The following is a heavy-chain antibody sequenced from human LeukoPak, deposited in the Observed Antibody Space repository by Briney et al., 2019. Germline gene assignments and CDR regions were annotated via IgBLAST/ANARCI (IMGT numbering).Heavy chain of an antibody. V-gene: IGHV4-38-2*02. CDR2: IFHTGSA. J-gene: IGHJ3*02. CDR1: GDSISSGHY. CDR3: ARHSELREASAFDI. Sequence: PSETLSLTCNVSGDSISSGHYWGSIRPPPGKGLEWIGSIFHTGSAYYNPSLKSRVTISVDTSKNQFSLKLSSVTAADTAVYYCARHSELREASAFDIWGQGTMVTASS. D-gene: IGHD1-26*01.